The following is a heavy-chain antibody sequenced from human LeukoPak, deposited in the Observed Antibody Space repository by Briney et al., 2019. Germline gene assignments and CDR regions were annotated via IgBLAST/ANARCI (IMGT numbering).Heavy chain of an antibody. Sequence: ASVKVSCKASGYTFTCYDINWVRQATGQGLEWMGWMNPNSGNTGYAQKFQGRVTMTRDTSISTAYMELSSLRSEDTAVYFCARVASDYHYYYGMDVWGQGTTVTVSS. J-gene: IGHJ6*02. CDR3: ARVASDYHYYYGMDV. V-gene: IGHV1-8*01. CDR1: GYTFTCYD. CDR2: MNPNSGNT.